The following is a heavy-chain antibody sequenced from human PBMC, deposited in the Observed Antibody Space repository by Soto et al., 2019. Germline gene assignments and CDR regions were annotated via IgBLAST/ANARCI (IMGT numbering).Heavy chain of an antibody. J-gene: IGHJ6*02. V-gene: IGHV3-15*01. CDR2: IKSKTDGGTT. CDR3: TSGYCSGGSCYSSYGMDV. Sequence: EVQLVESGGGLVKPGGSLRLSCAASGFTFSNAWMSWVRQAPGKGLEWVGRIKSKTDGGTTDYAAPVKGRFTISRDDSKNTLYLQMNSLKTENTAVYYCTSGYCSGGSCYSSYGMDVWGQGTTVTVSS. D-gene: IGHD2-15*01. CDR1: GFTFSNAW.